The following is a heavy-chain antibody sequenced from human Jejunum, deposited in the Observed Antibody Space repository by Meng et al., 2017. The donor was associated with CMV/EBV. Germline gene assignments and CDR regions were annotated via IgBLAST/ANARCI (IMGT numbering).Heavy chain of an antibody. J-gene: IGHJ4*02. V-gene: IGHV3-7*01. Sequence: SGFGFDVWWMSWVRQTPGKGLEWVANIQQNGIGQFYVDSVKGRFTISRDNAKSSLYLQMNSLRAEDTAVYYCAREGGYNYGSVDWGQGTLVTVSS. D-gene: IGHD5-18*01. CDR1: GFGFDVWW. CDR3: AREGGYNYGSVD. CDR2: IQQNGIGQ.